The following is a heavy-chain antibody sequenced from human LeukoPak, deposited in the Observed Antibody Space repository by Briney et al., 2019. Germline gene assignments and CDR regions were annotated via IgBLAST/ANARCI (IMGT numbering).Heavy chain of an antibody. V-gene: IGHV1-2*02. Sequence: ASVKVSCKASGYTFTDCYIHWVRQAPGQGLEWMAWINPNSGGTYYAQNFHDRITLTRDTSISTAYMELSRLRSDDTAIYYCARANALYCSSTSCLFDYWGQGTLSPSPQ. J-gene: IGHJ4*02. CDR2: INPNSGGT. CDR3: ARANALYCSSTSCLFDY. D-gene: IGHD2-2*01. CDR1: GYTFTDCY.